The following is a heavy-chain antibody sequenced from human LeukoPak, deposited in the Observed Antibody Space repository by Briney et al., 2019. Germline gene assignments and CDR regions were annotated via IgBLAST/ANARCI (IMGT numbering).Heavy chain of an antibody. CDR3: ARHGSITMVRGRLRYFYMDV. V-gene: IGHV3-53*01. CDR2: IYSCSST. J-gene: IGHJ6*03. D-gene: IGHD3-10*01. Sequence: PGGAPRLSCAAPWFTVSSNYISWGRQAPGKGVGWGSVIYSCSSTYYTDSVQGRFTISRDSSKNTPYLQMNSLRDEETAVYYCARHGSITMVRGRLRYFYMDVWGKGTTVPISS. CDR1: WFTVSSNY.